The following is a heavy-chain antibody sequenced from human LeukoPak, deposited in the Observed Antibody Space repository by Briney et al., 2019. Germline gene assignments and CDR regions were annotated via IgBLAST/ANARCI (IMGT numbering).Heavy chain of an antibody. CDR3: ARAITLSRSPAY. CDR2: INIDGRST. CDR1: GFAFSSLY. D-gene: IGHD6-13*01. V-gene: IGHV3-74*01. J-gene: IGHJ4*02. Sequence: AGCLRLSCAASGFAFSSLYTHWVRQAPGKALVWVSRINIDGRSTNYADSVKGRFTISRDNTKNTLYLQMNSLRAEDTAVYYCARAITLSRSPAYWGQGTLVTVSS.